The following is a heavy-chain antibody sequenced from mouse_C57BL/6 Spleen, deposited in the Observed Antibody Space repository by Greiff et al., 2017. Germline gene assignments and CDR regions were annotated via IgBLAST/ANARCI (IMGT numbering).Heavy chain of an antibody. J-gene: IGHJ2*01. Sequence: DVMLVESGGGLVKPGGSLKLSCAASGFTFSSYTMSWVRQTPEKRLEWVATISGGGGNTYYPDSVKGRFTISRDNSKNTLYLQMSSLRSEDTALYYCARRGLREGFDYWGQGTTLTVSS. V-gene: IGHV5-9*01. CDR2: ISGGGGNT. D-gene: IGHD2-2*01. CDR3: ARRGLREGFDY. CDR1: GFTFSSYT.